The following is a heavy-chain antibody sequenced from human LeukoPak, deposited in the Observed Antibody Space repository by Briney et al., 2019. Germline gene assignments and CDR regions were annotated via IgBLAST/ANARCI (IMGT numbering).Heavy chain of an antibody. J-gene: IGHJ4*02. CDR3: ARSYSSAYDY. D-gene: IGHD3-22*01. CDR1: GFTFSGYW. CDR2: INNDGRTT. Sequence: GGSLRLSCAASGFTFSGYWMHWVRQAPGKGLVWVSRINNDGRTTTYADSVKGRFTISRDNAKDTLYLQMNSLRAEDTAMYYCARSYSSAYDYWGQGTLVTVSS. V-gene: IGHV3-74*01.